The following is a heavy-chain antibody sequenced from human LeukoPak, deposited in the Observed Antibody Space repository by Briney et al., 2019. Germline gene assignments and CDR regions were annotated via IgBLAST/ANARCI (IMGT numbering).Heavy chain of an antibody. V-gene: IGHV5-51*01. CDR1: GYSFTNYW. J-gene: IGHJ3*02. CDR2: IYPGDSDT. CDR3: ARSGSLGTFDI. Sequence: GESLKISCKGSGYSFTNYWIGEVRQMPGKGLEWMGIIYPGDSDTRYSPSFQDQVTISADKSISTAYLQWSSLRASETAMYYCARSGSLGTFDIWGQGTLVTVSS. D-gene: IGHD1-26*01.